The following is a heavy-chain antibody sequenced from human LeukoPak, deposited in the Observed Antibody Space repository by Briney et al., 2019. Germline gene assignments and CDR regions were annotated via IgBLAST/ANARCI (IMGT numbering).Heavy chain of an antibody. Sequence: GGSLRLSCAASGFTFSSYSMNWVRQAPGKGLEWVSSISSSSSYIYYADSVKGRFTSSRDNAKNSLYLQMNSLRAEDTAVYYCARAPYYYDSSGSYFDYWGQGTLVTVSS. CDR1: GFTFSSYS. V-gene: IGHV3-21*01. CDR2: ISSSSSYI. J-gene: IGHJ4*02. CDR3: ARAPYYYDSSGSYFDY. D-gene: IGHD3-22*01.